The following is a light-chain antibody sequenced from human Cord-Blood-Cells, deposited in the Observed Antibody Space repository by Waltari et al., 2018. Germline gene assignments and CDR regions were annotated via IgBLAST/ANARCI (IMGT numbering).Light chain of an antibody. Sequence: QSALTQPRSVSGSPGQSVTISCTGTSSDVGGYNYVSWYQQHPRKAPKLIIYDVSKRPSGVPDRFSGSKSGNTASLTISGLQAEDEADYYCCSYAGSGYVFGTGTKVTVL. CDR2: DVS. J-gene: IGLJ1*01. V-gene: IGLV2-11*01. CDR1: SSDVGGYNY. CDR3: CSYAGSGYV.